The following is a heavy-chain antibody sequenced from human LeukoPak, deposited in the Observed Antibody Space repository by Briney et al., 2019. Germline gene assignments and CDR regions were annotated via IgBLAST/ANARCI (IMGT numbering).Heavy chain of an antibody. Sequence: GGSLRLSCAASGITLSRYWMYWVRQAPGKGLVWVSRTNSDGSSTSYADSVKGRFTISRDNAKNTLYLQMNSLRAEDTAVYYCARGYYYDSSGYYMYCFDYWGQGTLLTVSS. V-gene: IGHV3-74*01. D-gene: IGHD3-22*01. J-gene: IGHJ4*02. CDR2: TNSDGSST. CDR1: GITLSRYW. CDR3: ARGYYYDSSGYYMYCFDY.